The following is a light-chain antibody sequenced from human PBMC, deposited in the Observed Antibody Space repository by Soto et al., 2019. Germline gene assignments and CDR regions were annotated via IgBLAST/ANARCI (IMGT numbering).Light chain of an antibody. CDR2: EVI. Sequence: QSALTQPASVSGSPGQSITISCTGTISDVGTYNLVSWYQQHPGKAPKLIIYEVINRPSGVSNRFSGSKSANTASLTISGLQAEDKADYYCSSYTTSTPRVFGGGTKLTVL. CDR1: ISDVGTYNL. CDR3: SSYTTSTPRV. J-gene: IGLJ3*02. V-gene: IGLV2-14*02.